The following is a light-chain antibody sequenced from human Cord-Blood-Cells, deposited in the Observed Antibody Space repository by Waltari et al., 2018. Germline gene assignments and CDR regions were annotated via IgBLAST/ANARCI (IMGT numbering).Light chain of an antibody. CDR1: QGISSY. CDR2: AAS. V-gene: IGKV1-9*01. J-gene: IGKJ1*01. Sequence: DIQLTQSPSFLSASVGDRVTITCRASQGISSYLAWYQQKPGKAPKLLIYAASTLQSGVPSRFSGSESGTEFTLTISSLQPEDFATYYCQQLNSYPRGTFGQGTKVEIK. CDR3: QQLNSYPRGT.